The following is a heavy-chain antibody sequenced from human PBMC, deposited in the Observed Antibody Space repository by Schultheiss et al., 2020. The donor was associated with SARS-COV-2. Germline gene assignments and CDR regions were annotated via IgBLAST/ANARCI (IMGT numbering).Heavy chain of an antibody. D-gene: IGHD2-15*01. CDR3: ARDARGYCSGGSCYSGYYYYGMDV. CDR1: GGSFSGYY. Sequence: SETLSLTCAVYGGSFSGYYWSWIRQPPGKGLEWIGEINHSGSTNYNPSLKSRVTISLDTSKNQFSLKLSSVTAADTAVYYCARDARGYCSGGSCYSGYYYYGMDVWGQGTTVTVSS. CDR2: INHSGST. J-gene: IGHJ6*02. V-gene: IGHV4-34*01.